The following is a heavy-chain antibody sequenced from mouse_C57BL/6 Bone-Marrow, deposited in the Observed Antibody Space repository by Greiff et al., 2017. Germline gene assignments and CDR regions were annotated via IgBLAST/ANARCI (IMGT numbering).Heavy chain of an antibody. V-gene: IGHV2-4*01. D-gene: IGHD2-3*01. J-gene: IGHJ2*01. CDR3: AKDGYYAFDY. Sequence: VQLVESGPGLVQPSQSLSITCTVSGFSLTSYGVHWVRQPPGKGLEWLGVIWSGGSTDYNAAFISRLSISKDNSTSQVFFKMNSLQADDTSIYYCAKDGYYAFDYWGQGTTLTVSS. CDR1: GFSLTSYG. CDR2: IWSGGST.